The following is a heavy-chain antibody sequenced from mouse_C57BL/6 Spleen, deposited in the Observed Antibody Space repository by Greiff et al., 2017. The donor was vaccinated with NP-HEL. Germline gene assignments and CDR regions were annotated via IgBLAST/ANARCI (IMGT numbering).Heavy chain of an antibody. J-gene: IGHJ1*03. V-gene: IGHV1-5*01. D-gene: IGHD1-1*01. CDR3: TRWHDYYGSSYHVDWYFDV. CDR1: GYTFTSYW. Sequence: DVQLQESGTVLARPGASVKMSCKTSGYTFTSYWMHWVQQRPGQGLEWIGAIYPGNSDTSYNQKFKGKAKMTAVTSASTAYMELSSLTNEDSAVYYCTRWHDYYGSSYHVDWYFDVWGTGTTVTVSS. CDR2: IYPGNSDT.